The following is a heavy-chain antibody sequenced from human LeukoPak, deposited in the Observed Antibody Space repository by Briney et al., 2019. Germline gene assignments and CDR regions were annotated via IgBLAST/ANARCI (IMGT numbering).Heavy chain of an antibody. Sequence: SVKVSCKASGGTFNSYATSWVRQAPGQGLDWMGGIIPIFGTTNYARKFRGRVTLTADKSTRTAYMELSSLRSEDTAVYYCARERLPGYSYGSDFDYWGQGTLVTVSS. CDR3: ARERLPGYSYGSDFDY. V-gene: IGHV1-69*06. CDR2: IIPIFGTT. J-gene: IGHJ4*02. D-gene: IGHD5-18*01. CDR1: GGTFNSYA.